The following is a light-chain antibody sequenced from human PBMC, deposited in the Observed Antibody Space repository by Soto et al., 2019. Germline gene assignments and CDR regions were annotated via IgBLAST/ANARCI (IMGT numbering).Light chain of an antibody. V-gene: IGKV3-20*01. J-gene: IGKJ5*01. CDR1: QSVNNN. CDR3: QQYGSSPIT. CDR2: GAS. Sequence: EIVLTQSPGTLSLSPGERATLSCRASQSVNNNLAWYQQKLCQAPRVLIYGASTRATGIPARFTGSGSGTDFTLTISRLEPEDFAVYYCQQYGSSPITFGQGTRLEIK.